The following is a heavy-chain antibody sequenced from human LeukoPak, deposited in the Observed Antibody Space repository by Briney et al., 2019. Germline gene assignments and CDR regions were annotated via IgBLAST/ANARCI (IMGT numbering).Heavy chain of an antibody. Sequence: GGSLRLSCAASGFTASSNYMSWVRQAPGKGLEWVSVIYSGGGNTYYADSVEGRFTISRDNSKNTLYLQMNSLRPGDTAVYYCAKMRYYDSGGFPNFDYWGQGTLVTVSS. CDR3: AKMRYYDSGGFPNFDY. CDR2: IYSGGGNT. D-gene: IGHD3-22*01. V-gene: IGHV3-53*05. J-gene: IGHJ4*02. CDR1: GFTASSNY.